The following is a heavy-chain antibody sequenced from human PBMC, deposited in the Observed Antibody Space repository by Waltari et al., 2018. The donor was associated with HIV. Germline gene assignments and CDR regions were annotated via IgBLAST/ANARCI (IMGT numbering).Heavy chain of an antibody. CDR2: FDPEDDET. J-gene: IGHJ6*02. V-gene: IGHV1-24*01. CDR1: GHTLSELS. D-gene: IGHD3-10*01. CDR3: ATDFSGMVRAYSYYSLDV. Sequence: QVQLVQSGAEVKKPGASVKVSCKVSGHTLSELSMTWVGQVPGKGLEWMGNFDPEDDETIYAQKFQGRVTMTEDTSSDTAYMELSSLTSGDTAVYYCATDFSGMVRAYSYYSLDVWGQGTTVTVSS.